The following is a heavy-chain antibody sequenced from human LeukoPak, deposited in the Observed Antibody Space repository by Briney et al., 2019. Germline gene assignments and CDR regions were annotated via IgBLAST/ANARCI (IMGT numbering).Heavy chain of an antibody. CDR3: ARDGAYSYGNNWFDP. Sequence: GGSLRLSCAASGFTFSSYSMNWGRQAPGKGLEWVSSISSSSSYIYYADSVKGRFTISRDNAKNSLYLQMNSLRAEDTAVYYCARDGAYSYGNNWFDPWGQGTLVTVSS. J-gene: IGHJ5*02. D-gene: IGHD5-18*01. CDR2: ISSSSSYI. V-gene: IGHV3-21*01. CDR1: GFTFSSYS.